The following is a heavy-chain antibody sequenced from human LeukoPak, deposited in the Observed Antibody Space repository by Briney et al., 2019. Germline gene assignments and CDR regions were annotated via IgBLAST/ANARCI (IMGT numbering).Heavy chain of an antibody. J-gene: IGHJ5*02. D-gene: IGHD4-17*01. V-gene: IGHV3-33*01. CDR1: GFTFSSYG. CDR3: AREATVTTLGWFDP. Sequence: SGGSLRLSCAASGFTFSSYGMHWVRQAPGKGLEWVAVIWYDGSNKYYADSVKGRFTTSRDNSKNTLYLQMNSLGAEDTAVYYCAREATVTTLGWFDPWGQGTLVTVSS. CDR2: IWYDGSNK.